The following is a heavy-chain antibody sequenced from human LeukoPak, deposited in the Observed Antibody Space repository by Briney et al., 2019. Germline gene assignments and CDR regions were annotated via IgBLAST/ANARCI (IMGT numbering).Heavy chain of an antibody. J-gene: IGHJ5*02. V-gene: IGHV6-1*01. CDR1: GDSVSSTSAG. CDR3: GGGLVRGLLHWFDP. Sequence: SQTLSLTCDISGDSVSSTSAGWNWIRQSPSRGLEWLGRIYYRSKWYNDYAIYVKSRITINPDTSKNQFSLQLNSVTHEDTAVNCTGGGLVRGLLHWFDPWGQGTLVTVSS. D-gene: IGHD3-10*01. CDR2: IYYRSKWYN.